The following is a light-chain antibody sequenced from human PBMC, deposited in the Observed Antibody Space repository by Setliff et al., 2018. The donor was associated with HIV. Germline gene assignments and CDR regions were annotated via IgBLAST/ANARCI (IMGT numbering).Light chain of an antibody. Sequence: QSVLAQPASVSGSPGQSITFSCTGTSSDVGAYNFVSWYQQHPGRAPKLLIYGNNNRPSGVPNRFSGSSSGSSASLAITGLQAEDEADYYCQSYDSSLSAVFGTGTKVTVL. CDR1: SSDVGAYNF. J-gene: IGLJ1*01. V-gene: IGLV2-14*01. CDR3: QSYDSSLSAV. CDR2: GNN.